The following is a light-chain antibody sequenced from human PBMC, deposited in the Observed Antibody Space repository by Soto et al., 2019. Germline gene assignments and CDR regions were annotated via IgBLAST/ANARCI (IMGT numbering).Light chain of an antibody. CDR1: QSISSW. J-gene: IGKJ4*01. Sequence: DIQMTQSPSTLSASVGDRVTITCRASQSISSWLAWYQQKPGKAHNLLIYKASSLESGVPSRFSGSGSGTEFSLSMSSLEPDDFAIYYCQQYNSYSLTVGGGTKVEIK. CDR2: KAS. CDR3: QQYNSYSLT. V-gene: IGKV1-5*03.